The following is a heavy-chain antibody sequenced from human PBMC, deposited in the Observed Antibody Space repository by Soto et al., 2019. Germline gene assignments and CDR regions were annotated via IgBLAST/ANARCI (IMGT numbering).Heavy chain of an antibody. D-gene: IGHD1-1*01. CDR3: ARGRYGDY. Sequence: QVHLVQSGAEVKKPGASVKVSCKGSGYGFTTYGITWVRQAPGQGLEWMAWISAHNGNTNYAQKVQGRVTATRDTSTSTAYMELRSLRYDDTAVYYCARGRYGDYWGQGALVTVSS. J-gene: IGHJ4*02. CDR2: ISAHNGNT. CDR1: GYGFTTYG. V-gene: IGHV1-18*01.